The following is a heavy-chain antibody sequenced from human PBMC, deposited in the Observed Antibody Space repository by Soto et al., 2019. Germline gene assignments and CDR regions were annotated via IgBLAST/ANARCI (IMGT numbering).Heavy chain of an antibody. D-gene: IGHD6-13*01. Sequence: QVQLVQSGAEMRKPGASVKVSCKASGYTFTSYYMHWVRQAPGQGLEWLGIINPSGGSTSYAQKFRGRVTMTRDTSTSTVYMELSSLRSEDTAVYYCARDRGHSSSWVYFDYWGLGTLVTVSS. CDR3: ARDRGHSSSWVYFDY. V-gene: IGHV1-46*01. J-gene: IGHJ4*02. CDR2: INPSGGST. CDR1: GYTFTSYY.